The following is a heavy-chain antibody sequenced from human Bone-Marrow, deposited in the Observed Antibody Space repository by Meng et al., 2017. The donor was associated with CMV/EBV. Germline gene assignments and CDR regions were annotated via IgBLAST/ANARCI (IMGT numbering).Heavy chain of an antibody. CDR2: IYHSGST. V-gene: IGHV4-34*01. D-gene: IGHD3-10*01. CDR1: GGSFSGYY. CDR3: ARESMVPAYYFDY. Sequence: CAVYGGSFSGYYWSWIRQPPGKGLEWIGEIYHSGSTNYNPSLKSRVTISVDKSKNQFSLKLSSVTAADTAVYYCARESMVPAYYFDYWGQGTLVTVSS. J-gene: IGHJ4*02.